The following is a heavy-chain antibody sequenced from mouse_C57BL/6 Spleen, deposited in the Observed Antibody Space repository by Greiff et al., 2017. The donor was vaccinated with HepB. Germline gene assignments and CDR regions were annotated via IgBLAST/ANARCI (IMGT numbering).Heavy chain of an antibody. V-gene: IGHV1-69*01. J-gene: IGHJ4*01. CDR3: ARSGDGYVYYAMDY. CDR2: IDPSDSYT. Sequence: QVQLKESGAELVMPGASVKLSCKASGYTFTSYWMHWVKQRPGQGLEWIGEIDPSDSYTNYNQKFKGKSTLTVDKSSSTAYMQLSSLTSEDSAVYYCARSGDGYVYYAMDYWGQGTSVTVSS. CDR1: GYTFTSYW. D-gene: IGHD2-2*01.